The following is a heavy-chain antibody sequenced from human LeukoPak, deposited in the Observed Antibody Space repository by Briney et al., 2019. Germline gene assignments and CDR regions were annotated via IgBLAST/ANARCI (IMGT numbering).Heavy chain of an antibody. CDR3: ARVPRGSYRNSLDS. V-gene: IGHV4-34*01. CDR1: GGSFNGYY. D-gene: IGHD3-16*02. J-gene: IGHJ4*02. Sequence: SETLSLSCAVSGGSFNGYYWSWIRQSPAKGLEWICEINYSGGTNYNQSLKSRLTISVDTSKNHFSLNLNPVTAAATSIYLCARVPRGSYRNSLDSWGQGSLVTVSS. CDR2: INYSGGT.